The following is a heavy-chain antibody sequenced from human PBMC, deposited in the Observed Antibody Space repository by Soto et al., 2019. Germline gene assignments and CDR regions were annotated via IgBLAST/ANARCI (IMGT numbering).Heavy chain of an antibody. CDR3: ARGYSSGWHTDY. CDR2: INAGNGNT. CDR1: GYTFTSYA. D-gene: IGHD6-19*01. V-gene: IGHV1-3*01. Sequence: QVRLVQSGAEVKKPGASVKVSCKASGYTFTSYAMHWVRQAPGQRLEWMGWINAGNGNTKYSQKFQGRVTITRDTSASTAYMELSSLRSEDTAVYYCARGYSSGWHTDYWGQGTLVTVSS. J-gene: IGHJ4*02.